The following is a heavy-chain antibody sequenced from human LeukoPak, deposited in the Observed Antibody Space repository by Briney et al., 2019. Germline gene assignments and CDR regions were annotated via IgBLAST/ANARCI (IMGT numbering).Heavy chain of an antibody. J-gene: IGHJ4*02. Sequence: LRLSCAASGFTFSSYAMSWIRQHPGKGLEWIGYIYYSGSTYYNPSLKSRVTISVDTSKNQFSLKLSSVTAADTAVYYCARDPGGYYFDYWGQGTLVTVSS. D-gene: IGHD3-16*01. CDR3: ARDPGGYYFDY. CDR1: GFTFSSYA. V-gene: IGHV4-31*02. CDR2: IYYSGST.